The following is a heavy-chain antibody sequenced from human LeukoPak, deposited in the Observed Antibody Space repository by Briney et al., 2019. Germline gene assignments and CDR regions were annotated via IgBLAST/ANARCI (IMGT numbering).Heavy chain of an antibody. J-gene: IGHJ4*02. CDR3: ARGWTPNHHTAMAY. D-gene: IGHD5-18*01. CDR2: IYYSGTT. CDR1: GGSISPYY. V-gene: IGHV4-59*01. Sequence: PSETLSLTCTVSGGSISPYYWSWIRQPPGKGLEWIGYIYYSGTTDYNPSLKSRVTVSVDMSKNQFSLRLRSVTAADTAVYYCARGWTPNHHTAMAYWDQGTLVTVFS.